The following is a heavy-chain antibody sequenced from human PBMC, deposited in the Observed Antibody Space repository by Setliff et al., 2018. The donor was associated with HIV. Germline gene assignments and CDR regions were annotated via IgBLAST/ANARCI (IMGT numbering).Heavy chain of an antibody. CDR3: ARGRMRSPATSQAYFQH. CDR1: GGSFSDYY. V-gene: IGHV4-34*01. CDR2: INHSGST. Sequence: PSETLSLTCAVYGGSFSDYYWTWIRQPPGKGLEWIGEINHSGSTNYNPSLKSRVTISVDTSKNQFSLKLSSVTAADTAVYYCARGRMRSPATSQAYFQHWGQGTLVTVSS. J-gene: IGHJ1*01. D-gene: IGHD1-26*01.